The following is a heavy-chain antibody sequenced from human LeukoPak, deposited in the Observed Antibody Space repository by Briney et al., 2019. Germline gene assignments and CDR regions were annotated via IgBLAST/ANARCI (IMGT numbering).Heavy chain of an antibody. D-gene: IGHD2-21*02. Sequence: PSETLSLTCTVSGGSISSGGYYWSWIRQHPGKGLEWIGYIYYSGSTYYNPSLKSRVTISVDTSKNQFSLKLSSVTAADTAVYYCAGIRLCGGDCYNSFDIWGQGTKVTVSS. J-gene: IGHJ3*02. V-gene: IGHV4-31*03. CDR3: AGIRLCGGDCYNSFDI. CDR2: IYYSGST. CDR1: GGSISSGGYY.